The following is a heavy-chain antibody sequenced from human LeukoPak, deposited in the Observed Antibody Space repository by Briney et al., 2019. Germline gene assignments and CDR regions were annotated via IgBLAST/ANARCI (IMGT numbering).Heavy chain of an antibody. CDR1: GYTFTDYY. Sequence: ASVKVSCKASGYTFTDYYMHWVRQAPGQGPEWMGIINPSGGSTTYTQKFQGRVTMTRDTSTSTVYMEMSSLRSEDTAVYYCARDMVGNMVRGVIIVSGFDPWGQGTLVTVSS. V-gene: IGHV1-46*01. CDR3: ARDMVGNMVRGVIIVSGFDP. D-gene: IGHD3-10*01. J-gene: IGHJ5*02. CDR2: INPSGGST.